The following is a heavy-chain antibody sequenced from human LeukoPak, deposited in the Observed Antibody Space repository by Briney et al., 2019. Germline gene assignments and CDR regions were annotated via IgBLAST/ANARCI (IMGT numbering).Heavy chain of an antibody. J-gene: IGHJ4*02. CDR1: GFTFSSYY. D-gene: IGHD3-9*01. V-gene: IGHV3-30*02. Sequence: PWGSLRLSCAASGFTFSSYYMHWVRQAPGKCLEWVAVVHNDGDTKYFGDSVKGRFTISRDNSKNTLYLQMNSLRAEDTAVYYCATGTGYYYDRWGQGTLVTVAS. CDR3: ATGTGYYYDR. CDR2: VHNDGDTK.